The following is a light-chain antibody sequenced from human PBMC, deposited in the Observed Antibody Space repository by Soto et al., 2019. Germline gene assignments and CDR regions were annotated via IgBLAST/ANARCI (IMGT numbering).Light chain of an antibody. V-gene: IGLV2-14*03. CDR2: DVS. CDR1: SSDVGAYHS. CDR3: SSFTDTGTVM. J-gene: IGLJ3*02. Sequence: QSVLTQPASVSGSPGQSFTLSCTGTSSDVGAYHSVSWYQQHPGKAPKLIIFDVSNRPSGVSNRFSGSKSGNTASLTISGLQAEDEADYYCSSFTDTGTVMFGGGTKLTVL.